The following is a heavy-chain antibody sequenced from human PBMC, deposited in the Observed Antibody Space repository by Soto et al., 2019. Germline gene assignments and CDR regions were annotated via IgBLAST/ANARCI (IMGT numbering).Heavy chain of an antibody. V-gene: IGHV3-30*18. Sequence: QVQLVESGGGVVQPGRSLRLSCAASGFTFSSYGMHWVRQAPGKGLEWVAVISYDGSNKYYADSVKGRFTISRDNSKNTLYLQMNSLRAEDTAVYYCVKDLDYYGSGSYFSGDYWGQGTLVTVSS. CDR2: ISYDGSNK. J-gene: IGHJ4*02. CDR3: VKDLDYYGSGSYFSGDY. CDR1: GFTFSSYG. D-gene: IGHD3-10*01.